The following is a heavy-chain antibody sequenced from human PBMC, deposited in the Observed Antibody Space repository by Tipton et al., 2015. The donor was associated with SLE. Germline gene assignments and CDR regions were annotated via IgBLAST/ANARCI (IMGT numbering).Heavy chain of an antibody. D-gene: IGHD5-12*01. CDR3: ARRLTRYSGYDYFDY. J-gene: IGHJ4*02. V-gene: IGHV4-59*08. Sequence: LRLSCAVSGASISSYYWSWIRQPPGKGLEWIGYIYYSGSTIHNPPLKSRVTMSVDTSKNQFSLKLSSVTAADTAVYYCARRLTRYSGYDYFDYWGQGTLVTVSS. CDR2: IYYSGST. CDR1: GASISSYY.